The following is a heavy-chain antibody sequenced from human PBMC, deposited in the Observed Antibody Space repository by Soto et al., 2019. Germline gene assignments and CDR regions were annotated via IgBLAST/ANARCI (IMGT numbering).Heavy chain of an antibody. CDR3: ARGDSDLAVSEAAY. D-gene: IGHD2-15*01. CDR1: GASISSYY. CDR2: IYYSGST. Sequence: SETLSLTCSVSGASISSYYWSWIRQPPGKGLEWIGYIYYSGSTNYNPSLKSRVTISVDTSKNQFSLKLSSVTAADTAVYYCARGDSDLAVSEAAYWGQGTLVT. J-gene: IGHJ1*01. V-gene: IGHV4-59*01.